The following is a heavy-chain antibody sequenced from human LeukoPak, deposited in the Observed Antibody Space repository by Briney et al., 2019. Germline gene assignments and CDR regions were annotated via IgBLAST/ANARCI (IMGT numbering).Heavy chain of an antibody. J-gene: IGHJ4*02. CDR3: ARDLETLALTTPVGY. V-gene: IGHV3-33*08. CDR1: GFTFSSYW. D-gene: IGHD3-22*01. CDR2: IWYDGSNK. Sequence: GGSLRLSCAASGFTFSSYWMHWVRQAPGKGLEGVAVIWYDGSNKYYADSVKGRFTISRDNSKNTLYLQMNSLRAEDTAVYYCARDLETLALTTPVGYWGQGTLVTVSS.